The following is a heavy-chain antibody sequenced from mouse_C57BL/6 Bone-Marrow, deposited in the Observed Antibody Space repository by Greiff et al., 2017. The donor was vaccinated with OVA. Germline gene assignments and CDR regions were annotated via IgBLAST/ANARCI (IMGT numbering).Heavy chain of an antibody. J-gene: IGHJ2*01. D-gene: IGHD1-1*01. CDR2: IDPSDSYT. Sequence: QVQLQQSGAELVMPGASVKLSFKASGYTFTSYWMHWVKQRPGQGLEWIGEIDPSDSYTNYNQKFKGKSTLTVDKSSSTAYMQLSSLTSEDSAVYYCAREGGYYGSPYYFDYWGQGTTLTVSS. CDR3: AREGGYYGSPYYFDY. V-gene: IGHV1-69*01. CDR1: GYTFTSYW.